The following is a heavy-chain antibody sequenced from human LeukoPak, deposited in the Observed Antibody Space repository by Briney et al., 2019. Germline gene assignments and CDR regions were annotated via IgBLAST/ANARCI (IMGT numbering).Heavy chain of an antibody. CDR2: IWYDGSNK. CDR1: GFTFSSYG. J-gene: IGHJ4*02. Sequence: GGSLRLSCAASGFTFSSYGMHWVCQAPGKGLEWVAVIWYDGSNKYYADSVKGRFTISRDNSKNTLYLQMNSLRAEDTAVYYCARALKLQGGRYQRGPFDYWGQGTLVTVSS. V-gene: IGHV3-33*01. D-gene: IGHD6-19*01. CDR3: ARALKLQGGRYQRGPFDY.